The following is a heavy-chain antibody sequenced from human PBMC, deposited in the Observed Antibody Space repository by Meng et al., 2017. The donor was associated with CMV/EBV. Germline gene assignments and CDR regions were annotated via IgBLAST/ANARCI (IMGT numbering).Heavy chain of an antibody. CDR1: GYTFTTYG. CDR3: ARDAGNGRLTVDY. D-gene: IGHD6-13*01. CDR2: ISAYHGNT. J-gene: IGHJ4*02. V-gene: IGHV1-18*01. Sequence: QVLLVQSGAEMKKPXXSVKVSLKASGYTFTTYGISWVRQAPGQGLEWMGWISAYHGNTNYAQKLQDRVSMTTDTSTSTVYMELSSLRSDDTAVYYCARDAGNGRLTVDYWGQGTLVTVSS.